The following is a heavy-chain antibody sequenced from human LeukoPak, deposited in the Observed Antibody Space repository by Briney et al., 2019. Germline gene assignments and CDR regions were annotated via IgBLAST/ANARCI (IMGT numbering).Heavy chain of an antibody. V-gene: IGHV3-30*02. D-gene: IGHD2-15*01. CDR2: IESDGDKK. CDR3: AKDGYCSGGACYAWHFDS. Sequence: PGGSLRLSCAASGFSFSHFGMHWVRQAPGEGLEWVAFIESDGDKKYFADSLKGRLTISRDNSKNMLFLQVSSLRTEDTAVYYCAKDGYCSGGACYAWHFDSWGLGTLVTVSS. CDR1: GFSFSHFG. J-gene: IGHJ4*02.